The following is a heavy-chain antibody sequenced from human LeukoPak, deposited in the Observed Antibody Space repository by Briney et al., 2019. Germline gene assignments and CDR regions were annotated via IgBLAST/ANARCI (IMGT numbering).Heavy chain of an antibody. V-gene: IGHV4-59*08. CDR2: TYYSGST. CDR3: ARGGRYSGSYFFDY. CDR1: GGSISSYY. D-gene: IGHD1-26*01. J-gene: IGHJ4*02. Sequence: SETLSLTCTVSGGSISSYYWSWIRQPPGKGLEWIGYTYYSGSTNYNPSLKSRVTISVGTSKNQFSLKLSSVTAADTAVYYCARGGRYSGSYFFDYWGQGTLVTVSS.